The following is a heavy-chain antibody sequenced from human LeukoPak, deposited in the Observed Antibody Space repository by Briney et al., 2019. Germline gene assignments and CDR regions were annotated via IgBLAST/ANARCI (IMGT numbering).Heavy chain of an antibody. V-gene: IGHV4-61*02. D-gene: IGHD3-9*01. CDR3: ARCPPNYDILTGYYRNYFDY. CDR1: GGSVRRGNYY. Sequence: SQTLSLTCTVSGGSVRRGNYYWTWIRQPAGSGLEWIGRIYTSGTTDYNPSLRTRVTISVDASRNQFSLKLSSVTAADTAVYYCARCPPNYDILTGYYRNYFDYWGQGTLVTVSS. CDR2: IYTSGTT. J-gene: IGHJ4*02.